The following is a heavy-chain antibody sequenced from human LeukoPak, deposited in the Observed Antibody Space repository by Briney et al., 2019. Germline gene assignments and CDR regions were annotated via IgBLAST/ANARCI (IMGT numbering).Heavy chain of an antibody. CDR3: AKDRVHTYYYDTSGDY. V-gene: IGHV3-23*01. Sequence: GGSLRLSCAASGFTFSSYAMSWVRQAPGKGLEWVSAISGSGGSTYYADSVKGRFTISRDNSKNTLYLQMNSLRAEDTAVYYCAKDRVHTYYYDTSGDYWGQGTLVTVSS. D-gene: IGHD3-22*01. CDR2: ISGSGGST. J-gene: IGHJ4*02. CDR1: GFTFSSYA.